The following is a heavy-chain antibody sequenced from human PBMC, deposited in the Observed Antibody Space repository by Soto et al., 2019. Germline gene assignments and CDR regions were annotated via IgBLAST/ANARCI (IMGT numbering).Heavy chain of an antibody. Sequence: QVQLVQSGAEVKKPGASVKVSCKASGYTFTSYDINWVRQATGQGLEWMGWMNPNSGNTNYAQKFQGRVSKTRNTSRSTAYMELSSLRSEDTAVYYCARGHSSSLSVCDYWGQGTLVTVSS. CDR2: MNPNSGNT. V-gene: IGHV1-8*01. CDR1: GYTFTSYD. D-gene: IGHD6-13*01. J-gene: IGHJ4*02. CDR3: ARGHSSSLSVCDY.